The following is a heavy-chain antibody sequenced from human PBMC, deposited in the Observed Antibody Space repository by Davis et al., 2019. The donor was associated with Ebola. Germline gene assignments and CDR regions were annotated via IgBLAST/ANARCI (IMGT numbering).Heavy chain of an antibody. CDR1: GFTFNNYV. CDR3: ARETDYGHFDY. D-gene: IGHD4-17*01. Sequence: GESLKISCATSGFTFNNYVMSWVRQAPGKGLEYVSGINNNGAITYYADSVKFRLTISRDNSKNTLYLQMSDLRVEDTAVYYCARETDYGHFDYWGQGTLVTVSS. J-gene: IGHJ4*02. CDR2: INNNGAIT. V-gene: IGHV3-64D*08.